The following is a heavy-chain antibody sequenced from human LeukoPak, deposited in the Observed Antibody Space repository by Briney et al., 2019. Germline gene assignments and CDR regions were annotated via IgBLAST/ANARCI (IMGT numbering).Heavy chain of an antibody. D-gene: IGHD2-8*02. V-gene: IGHV3-23*01. CDR1: GFTFSSYA. CDR2: ISGSGGST. J-gene: IGHJ4*02. CDR3: AKVLISRYYFDY. Sequence: GGSLRLSCAASGFTFSSYAMSWVHQAPGKGLEWVSAISGSGGSTYYADSVKGRFTISRDNSKNTLYLQMNSLRAEDTAVYYCAKVLISRYYFDYWGQGTLVTVSS.